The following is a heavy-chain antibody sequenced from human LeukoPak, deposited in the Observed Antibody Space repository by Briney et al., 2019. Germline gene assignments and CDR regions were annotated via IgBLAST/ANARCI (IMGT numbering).Heavy chain of an antibody. D-gene: IGHD5-18*01. J-gene: IGHJ4*02. Sequence: KSSETLSLTCTFSRGSVTSSRSCWGWIRQSPVKGLEWIGSFYFGGSTYYNPSLKSRVSISLDTSKNHFFLNLTSVTAAATAGYYCAAPDVFRYGFFDSWGQGILVTVSS. V-gene: IGHV4-39*02. CDR2: FYFGGST. CDR1: RGSVTSSRSC. CDR3: AAPDVFRYGFFDS.